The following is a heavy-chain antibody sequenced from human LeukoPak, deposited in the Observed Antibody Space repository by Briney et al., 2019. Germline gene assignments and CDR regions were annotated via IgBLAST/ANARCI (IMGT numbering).Heavy chain of an antibody. D-gene: IGHD3-10*01. CDR1: GFTFSSYG. J-gene: IGHJ4*02. CDR3: AREWFGELLPTGIDY. Sequence: PGGSLRLSCAASGFTFSSYGMHWVRQAPGKGLEWVAFIRYDGSNKYYADSVKGRFTISRDNSKNTLYLQMNSLRAEDAAVYYCAREWFGELLPTGIDYWGQGTLVTVSS. V-gene: IGHV3-30*02. CDR2: IRYDGSNK.